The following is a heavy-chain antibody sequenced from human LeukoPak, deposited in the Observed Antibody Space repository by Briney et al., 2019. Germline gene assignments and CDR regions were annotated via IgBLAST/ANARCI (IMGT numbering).Heavy chain of an antibody. CDR1: GFTFSSYW. Sequence: PGGSLRLSCAASGFTFSSYWMHWVRQAPGKGLVWVSRVNPQGSETSYADSVRGRFTISRDNANYALHLQMDNLRAEDTAVYYCARARWSSTGWFVGYWGQGTLVTVSS. CDR3: ARARWSSTGWFVGY. CDR2: VNPQGSET. J-gene: IGHJ4*02. V-gene: IGHV3-74*01. D-gene: IGHD6-19*01.